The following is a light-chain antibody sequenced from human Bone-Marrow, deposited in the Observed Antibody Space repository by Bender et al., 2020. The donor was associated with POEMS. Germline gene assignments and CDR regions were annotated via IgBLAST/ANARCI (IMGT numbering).Light chain of an antibody. CDR1: NSNIGTNY. J-gene: IGLJ1*01. V-gene: IGLV1-47*01. CDR3: AAWDDSPSGYV. Sequence: QSVLTQPPSASGTPGQRVTISCSGSNSNIGTNYVSWYQQLPGTAPKLLISRDHQRPSGVPDRFSGSKSGTSASLAISGLRPEDEGDYYCAAWDDSPSGYVLGTGTTVTVL. CDR2: RDH.